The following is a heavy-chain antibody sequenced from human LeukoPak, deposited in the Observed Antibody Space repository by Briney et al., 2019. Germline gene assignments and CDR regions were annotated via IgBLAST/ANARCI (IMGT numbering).Heavy chain of an antibody. CDR1: GFTVSSNY. CDR2: IYSGGST. J-gene: IGHJ1*01. CDR3: IRYGYNLAEYYQH. D-gene: IGHD5-24*01. V-gene: IGHV3-53*01. Sequence: PGGSLRLSCAASGFTVSSNYMSWVRQAPGKGLEWVSVIYSGGSTYYADSVKGRFTISRDNSKNTLYLQMNSLKTEDTAVYYCIRYGYNLAEYYQHWGQGTLVTVSS.